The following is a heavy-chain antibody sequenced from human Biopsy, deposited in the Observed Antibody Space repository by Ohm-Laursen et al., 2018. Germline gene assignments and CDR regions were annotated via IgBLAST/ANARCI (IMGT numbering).Heavy chain of an antibody. D-gene: IGHD3-22*01. CDR2: IFYRGST. CDR1: GGSISNNNSY. CDR3: ARDYDTSGYYYVS. J-gene: IGHJ5*02. Sequence: TLSLTCTVSGGSISNNNSYWGWIRQPPGKGLEWTGSIFYRGSTHYKPSLKSRVNISVDTSKNHFSLKLNSVTAADTAVYYCARDYDTSGYYYVSWGQGTLVTVSS. V-gene: IGHV4-39*02.